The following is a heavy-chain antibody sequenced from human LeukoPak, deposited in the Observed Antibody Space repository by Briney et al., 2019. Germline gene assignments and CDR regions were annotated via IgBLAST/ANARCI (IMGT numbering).Heavy chain of an antibody. CDR2: INHSGST. Sequence: KTSETLSLTCAVYGGSFSGYYWSWIRQPPGKGLEWIGEINHSGSTNYNPSLKSRVTISVDTSKNQFSLKLSSVTAADTAVYYCARLVVPAVNDAFDIWGQGTMVTVSS. V-gene: IGHV4-34*01. D-gene: IGHD2-2*01. J-gene: IGHJ3*02. CDR3: ARLVVPAVNDAFDI. CDR1: GGSFSGYY.